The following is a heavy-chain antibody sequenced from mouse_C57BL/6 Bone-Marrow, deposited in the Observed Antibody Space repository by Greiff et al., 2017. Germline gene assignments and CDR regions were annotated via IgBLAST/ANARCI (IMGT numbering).Heavy chain of an antibody. V-gene: IGHV1-82*01. CDR1: GYAFSSSW. Sequence: QVQLQQSGPELVKPGASVKISCKASGYAFSSSWMNWVKQRPGKGLEWIGRIYPGDGDTNYNGKFKGQATLTADKSSSTDYMQLSSLTSEDSAVYFCGRKITTVPRWYFDYWGQGTTLTVSS. D-gene: IGHD1-1*01. CDR2: IYPGDGDT. J-gene: IGHJ2*01. CDR3: GRKITTVPRWYFDY.